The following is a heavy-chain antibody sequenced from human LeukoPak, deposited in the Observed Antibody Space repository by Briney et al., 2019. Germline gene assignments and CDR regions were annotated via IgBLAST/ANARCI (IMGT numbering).Heavy chain of an antibody. D-gene: IGHD5-24*01. CDR3: ARDVRWLQVYAFDI. Sequence: PSETLSLTCAVYGGSFSGYYWSWIRQPPGKGLEWIGEINHSGSTNYNPSLKSRVTISVDTSKNQFSLKLSSVTAADTAVYYCARDVRWLQVYAFDIWGQGTMVTVSS. CDR2: INHSGST. V-gene: IGHV4-34*01. J-gene: IGHJ3*02. CDR1: GGSFSGYY.